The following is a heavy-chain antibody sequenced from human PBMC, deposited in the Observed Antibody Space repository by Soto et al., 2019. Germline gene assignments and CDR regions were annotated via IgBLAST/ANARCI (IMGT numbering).Heavy chain of an antibody. D-gene: IGHD2-2*01. J-gene: IGHJ6*02. CDR3: ASSPRGYCSSTSCRELGNYYGMDV. CDR1: GYRFTNYW. V-gene: IGHV5-51*01. Sequence: GESLKISCKGSGYRFTNYWIAWVRQRPGKGLEWMGIIYRSDSDIRYSPSFQGHVTISADKSISTAYLQWSSLKASDTAMYYCASSPRGYCSSTSCRELGNYYGMDVWGQGTTVTVSS. CDR2: IYRSDSDI.